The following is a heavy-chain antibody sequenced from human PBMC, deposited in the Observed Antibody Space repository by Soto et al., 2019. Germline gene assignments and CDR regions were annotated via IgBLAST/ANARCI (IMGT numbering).Heavy chain of an antibody. CDR1: GFTFSSYA. CDR2: ISGSGGRT. Sequence: EVQLLESGGGLVQPGGSLRLSCAASGFTFSSYAMRWVRQAPGKGLEWVSAISGSGGRTYYADSVKGRFTISRDNSKIALYLQMTSLSSEDTAAYFCARRGIGSYYDDWGQGTLVTVSS. V-gene: IGHV3-23*01. J-gene: IGHJ4*02. CDR3: ARRGIGSYYDD. D-gene: IGHD1-26*01.